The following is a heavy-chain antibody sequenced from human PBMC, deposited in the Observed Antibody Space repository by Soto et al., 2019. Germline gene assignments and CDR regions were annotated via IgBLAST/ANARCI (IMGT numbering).Heavy chain of an antibody. J-gene: IGHJ3*02. CDR2: IVVGSGNT. CDR1: GFTFTSSA. CDR3: AASPRWFGELSLAFDI. D-gene: IGHD3-10*01. Sequence: GASVKVSCKASGFTFTSSAMQWVRQARGQRLEWIGWIVVGSGNTNYAQKFQERVTITRDMSTSTAYMELSSLRSEDTAVYYCAASPRWFGELSLAFDIWGQGTMVTVSS. V-gene: IGHV1-58*02.